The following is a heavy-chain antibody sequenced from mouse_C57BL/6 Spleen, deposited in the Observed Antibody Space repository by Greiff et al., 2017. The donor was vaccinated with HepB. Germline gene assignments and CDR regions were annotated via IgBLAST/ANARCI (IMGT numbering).Heavy chain of an antibody. CDR3: ARGDYDYDLWFAY. CDR1: GYSITSGYD. CDR2: ISYSGST. V-gene: IGHV3-1*01. J-gene: IGHJ3*01. Sequence: VQLQQSGPGMVKPSQSLSLTCTVTGYSITSGYDWHWIRHFPGNKLEWMGYISYSGSTNYNPSLKSRISITHDTSKNHFFLKLNSVTTEDTATYYCARGDYDYDLWFAYWGQGTLVTVSA. D-gene: IGHD2-4*01.